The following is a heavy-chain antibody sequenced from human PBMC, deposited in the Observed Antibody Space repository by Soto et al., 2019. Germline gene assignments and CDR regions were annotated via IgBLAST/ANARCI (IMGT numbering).Heavy chain of an antibody. Sequence: QVHLVQSGAEVRKPGASVKVSCKGSGYTFTSYGIAWVRQAPGQGLEWMGWISAHNDNTTYAQTVQGRVTVTRDTSTSTAYMELRNLRSDDTAVYYCARGRYGDYWGQGALVTVSS. D-gene: IGHD1-1*01. CDR1: GYTFTSYG. V-gene: IGHV1-18*01. J-gene: IGHJ4*02. CDR2: ISAHNDNT. CDR3: ARGRYGDY.